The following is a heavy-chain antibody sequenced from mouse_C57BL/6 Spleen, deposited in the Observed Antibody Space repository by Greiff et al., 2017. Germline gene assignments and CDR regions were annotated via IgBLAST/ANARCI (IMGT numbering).Heavy chain of an antibody. CDR2: INYDGSST. J-gene: IGHJ4*01. CDR1: GFTFSDYY. D-gene: IGHD2-14*01. V-gene: IGHV5-16*01. Sequence: EVQLVESEGGLVQPGSSMKLSCTASGFTFSDYYMAWVRQVPEKGLEWVANINYDGSSTYYLDSLKSRFIISRDNAKNILYLQMSSLKCEDTATYYCAREGRYRGMYYWGQGTSVTVSS. CDR3: AREGRYRGMYY.